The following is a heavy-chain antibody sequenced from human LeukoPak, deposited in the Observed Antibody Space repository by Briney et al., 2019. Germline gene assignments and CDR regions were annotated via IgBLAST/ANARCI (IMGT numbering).Heavy chain of an antibody. D-gene: IGHD1-7*01. CDR1: GGSFSGYY. Sequence: PSETLSLTCAVYGGSFSGYYWGWIRQPPGKGLEYIGSIYYSGSTYYNPSLKSRLTISVDTSKNQFSLKLSSVTAADTAVYYCARQGENYSSFDYWGQGTLVTVSS. J-gene: IGHJ4*02. V-gene: IGHV4-39*01. CDR3: ARQGENYSSFDY. CDR2: IYYSGST.